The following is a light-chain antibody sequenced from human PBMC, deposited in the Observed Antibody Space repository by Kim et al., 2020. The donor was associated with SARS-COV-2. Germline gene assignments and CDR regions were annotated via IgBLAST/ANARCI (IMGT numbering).Light chain of an antibody. CDR2: GKG. CDR1: TLRRDY. Sequence: SSELTQDPAVSVALGQTVRITCQGDTLRRDYASWFQQKPGQAPLLVIYGKGNRPSGIPDRFSGSNSGNTASLTITGAQAEDEADYYCNSRDTSGHRVVFGGETHLTVL. V-gene: IGLV3-19*01. J-gene: IGLJ2*01. CDR3: NSRDTSGHRVV.